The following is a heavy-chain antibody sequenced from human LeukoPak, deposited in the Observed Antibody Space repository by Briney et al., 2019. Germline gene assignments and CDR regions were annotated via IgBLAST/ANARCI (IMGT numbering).Heavy chain of an antibody. CDR2: IYYSGST. V-gene: IGHV4-59*01. Sequence: PSETLSLTCTVSGGSISSYYWSWIRQPPGKGLEWIGYIYYSGSTNYNPSLKSRVTISVDTSKNQFSLKLSPVTAADTAVYYCARDSGDSSGYYYYRGSSGFDPWGQGTLVTVSS. D-gene: IGHD3-22*01. J-gene: IGHJ5*02. CDR3: ARDSGDSSGYYYYRGSSGFDP. CDR1: GGSISSYY.